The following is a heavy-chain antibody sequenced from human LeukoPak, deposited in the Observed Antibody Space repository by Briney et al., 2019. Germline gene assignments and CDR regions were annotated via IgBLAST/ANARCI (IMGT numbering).Heavy chain of an antibody. V-gene: IGHV3-48*03. Sequence: GGSLRLSCAASGFTFSSYEMNWVRQAPGKGLEWVSYISSSGTIYYADSVKGRFTISRDNAKNSLFLQMNSLTAEDTAVYYCARDPYSGGYWNYYYYYMDVWGKGTTVTISS. D-gene: IGHD1-26*01. J-gene: IGHJ6*03. CDR3: ARDPYSGGYWNYYYYYMDV. CDR1: GFTFSSYE. CDR2: ISSSGTI.